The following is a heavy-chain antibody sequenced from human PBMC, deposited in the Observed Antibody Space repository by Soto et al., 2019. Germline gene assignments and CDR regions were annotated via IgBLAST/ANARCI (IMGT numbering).Heavy chain of an antibody. CDR1: GYTLTELS. V-gene: IGHV1-24*01. Sequence: GASVKVSCKVSGYTLTELSMHWVRQAPGKGLEWMGGFDPEDGETIYAQKFRGRVTMTEDTSTDTAYMELSSLRSEDTAVYYCATDNRAGPYSSGWYHWFDPWGQGTLVTSPQ. D-gene: IGHD6-19*01. CDR2: FDPEDGET. CDR3: ATDNRAGPYSSGWYHWFDP. J-gene: IGHJ5*02.